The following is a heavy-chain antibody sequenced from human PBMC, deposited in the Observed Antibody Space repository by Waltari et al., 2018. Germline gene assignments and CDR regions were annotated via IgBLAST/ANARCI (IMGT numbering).Heavy chain of an antibody. J-gene: IGHJ4*02. CDR3: ARVPSGSYHDY. CDR2: INHSGST. D-gene: IGHD1-26*01. Sequence: QVQLQQWGAGLLKPSEPLSLTCAVHGGSFSGYYWSWIRQPPGKGLEWIGEINHSGSTNYNPSLKSRVTISVDTSKNQFSLKPSSVTAADTAVYYCARVPSGSYHDYWGQGTLVTVSS. CDR1: GGSFSGYY. V-gene: IGHV4-34*01.